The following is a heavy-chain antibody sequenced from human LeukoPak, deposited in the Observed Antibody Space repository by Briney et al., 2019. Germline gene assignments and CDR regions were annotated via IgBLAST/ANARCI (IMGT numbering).Heavy chain of an antibody. CDR2: ILGSGGST. J-gene: IGHJ4*02. CDR1: GFTFSNYA. Sequence: GGSLGLSCAASGFTFSNYAMSWVRQAPGKGLDWVSAILGSGGSTYYADSVKGRFTVSRDNSKSTLYLQMNSLRAEDTALYYCAKWGDYDVLTGYYVPDYWGQGTLVTVSS. V-gene: IGHV3-23*01. D-gene: IGHD3-9*01. CDR3: AKWGDYDVLTGYYVPDY.